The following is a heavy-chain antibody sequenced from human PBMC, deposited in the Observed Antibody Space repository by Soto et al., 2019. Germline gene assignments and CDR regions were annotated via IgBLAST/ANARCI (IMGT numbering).Heavy chain of an antibody. CDR3: ARDPGSGYDSGYNWFDP. CDR2: IYHSGST. V-gene: IGHV4-38-2*02. Sequence: SETLSLTCTVSGYSISSGYYWGWIRQPPGKGLEWIGSIYHSGSTYYNPSLKSRVTISVDTSKNQFSLKLSSVTAADTAVYYCARDPGSGYDSGYNWFDPWGQGTLVTVSS. D-gene: IGHD5-12*01. J-gene: IGHJ5*02. CDR1: GYSISSGYY.